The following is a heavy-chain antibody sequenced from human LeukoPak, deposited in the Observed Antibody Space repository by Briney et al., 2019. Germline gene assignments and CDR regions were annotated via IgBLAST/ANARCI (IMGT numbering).Heavy chain of an antibody. V-gene: IGHV1-18*01. CDR1: GYIFTSYG. CDR3: ARDINGYYYDSHGYYPTDL. D-gene: IGHD3-22*01. CDR2: ISVYNGNT. Sequence: GASVKVSCKASGYIFTSYGISWVRQAPGQGLEWMGWISVYNGNTNYPHRLQGRVTMTTDTSTTTAYMELRSLRSDDTAVYYCARDINGYYYDSHGYYPTDLWGQGTLVTVSS. J-gene: IGHJ5*02.